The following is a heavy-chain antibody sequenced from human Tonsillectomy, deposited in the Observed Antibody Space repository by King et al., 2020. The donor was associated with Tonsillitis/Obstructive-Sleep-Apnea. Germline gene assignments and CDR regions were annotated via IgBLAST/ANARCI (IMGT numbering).Heavy chain of an antibody. CDR3: ARGGKMGDFDY. J-gene: IGHJ4*02. D-gene: IGHD3-16*01. CDR1: GFTFSSYG. Sequence: VQLVQSGGGVVQPGRSLRLSCAASGFTFSSYGMHWVRQAPGKGVEWVAVIWYDGSNKYYADSVKGRFTISRDNSKNTLYLQMNSLRAEDTAGYYCARGGKMGDFDYWGQGTLVTVSS. CDR2: IWYDGSNK. V-gene: IGHV3-33*01.